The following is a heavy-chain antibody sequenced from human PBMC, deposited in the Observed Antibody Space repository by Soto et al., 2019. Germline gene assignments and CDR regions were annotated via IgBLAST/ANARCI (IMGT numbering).Heavy chain of an antibody. V-gene: IGHV3-30-3*01. D-gene: IGHD6-13*01. Sequence: QVQLVESGGGVVQPGRSLRLSCAASGFTFSSYAMHWVRQAPGKGLEWVAVISYDGSNKYYADSVKGRFTISRDNSKNTLYLQMNSLRAEDTGVYYCARDGAAWQLVRSVAVGSGWHFDYWGQGTLVTVSS. CDR3: ARDGAAWQLVRSVAVGSGWHFDY. CDR2: ISYDGSNK. J-gene: IGHJ4*02. CDR1: GFTFSSYA.